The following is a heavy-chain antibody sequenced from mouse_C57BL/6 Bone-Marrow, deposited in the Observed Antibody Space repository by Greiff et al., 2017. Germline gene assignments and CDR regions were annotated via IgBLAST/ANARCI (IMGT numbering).Heavy chain of an antibody. D-gene: IGHD2-14*01. CDR3: TPVRYWYFDV. CDR1: GFNIKDDY. J-gene: IGHJ1*03. V-gene: IGHV14-4*01. Sequence: VQLQQSGAELVRPGASVKLSCTASGFNIKDDYMNWVKQRPEQGLEWIGWIDPENGDTEYASKFQGKATITADPSSNSAYLQLSSLPSEDTAVSYCTPVRYWYFDVWGTGTTVTVSS. CDR2: IDPENGDT.